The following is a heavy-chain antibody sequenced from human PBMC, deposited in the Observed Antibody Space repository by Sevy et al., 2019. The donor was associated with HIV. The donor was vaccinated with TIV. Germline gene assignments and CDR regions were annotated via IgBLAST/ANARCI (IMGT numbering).Heavy chain of an antibody. J-gene: IGHJ4*02. CDR3: ARVGVSYCTDDCYHRFDY. CDR1: GFTFSSYA. Sequence: GGSLRLSCAASGFTFSSYALLWVRQAPGKGLEWVSLISYDGSKKYYSDSVKGRFAISRDESKTTLFLQMNSLRSEDTAFYYCARVGVSYCTDDCYHRFDYWGRGTLVTVSS. D-gene: IGHD2-21*02. V-gene: IGHV3-30*09. CDR2: ISYDGSKK.